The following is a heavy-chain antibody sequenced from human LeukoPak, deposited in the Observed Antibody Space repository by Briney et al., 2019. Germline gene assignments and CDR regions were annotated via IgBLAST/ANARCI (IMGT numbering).Heavy chain of an antibody. V-gene: IGHV3-48*01. D-gene: IGHD3-3*02. CDR3: APFPHDAFDI. CDR1: GFTFSHYT. J-gene: IGHJ3*02. CDR2: ISSGSSTI. Sequence: GGSLRLSCAVSGFTFSHYTMNWVRQAPGKGLEWISYISSGSSTIYYVDSVKGRFTISRDNSKNTLYLQMNSLRAEDTAVYYCAPFPHDAFDIWGQGTMVTVSS.